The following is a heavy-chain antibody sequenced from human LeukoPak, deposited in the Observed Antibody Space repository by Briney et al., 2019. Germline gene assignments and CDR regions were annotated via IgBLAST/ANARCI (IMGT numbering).Heavy chain of an antibody. J-gene: IGHJ6*02. CDR2: MSYDGSNK. V-gene: IGHV3-30*18. CDR1: GFTFSSYG. D-gene: IGHD3-10*01. Sequence: GGSLRLSCAVSGFTFSSYGMHWVRQAPGKGLEWVAVMSYDGSNKYYADSVKGRFTISRDNSKNTLYLQMRSLRAEDTAVYYCAKELYYCSGSRRLNGMDGWGQGTTVTVSS. CDR3: AKELYYCSGSRRLNGMDG.